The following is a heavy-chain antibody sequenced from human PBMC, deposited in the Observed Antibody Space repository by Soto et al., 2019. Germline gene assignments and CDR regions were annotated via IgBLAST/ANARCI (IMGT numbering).Heavy chain of an antibody. V-gene: IGHV4-4*02. D-gene: IGHD3-10*01. CDR3: ARIAELRAIRDAFDI. Sequence: SETLSLTCAVSGGSISSSNWWSWVRQPPGKGLEWIGEIYHSGSTNYNPSLKSRVTISVDKSKNQFSLKLSSVTAADTAVYYCARIAELRAIRDAFDIWGQGTMVTVSS. J-gene: IGHJ3*02. CDR2: IYHSGST. CDR1: GGSISSSNW.